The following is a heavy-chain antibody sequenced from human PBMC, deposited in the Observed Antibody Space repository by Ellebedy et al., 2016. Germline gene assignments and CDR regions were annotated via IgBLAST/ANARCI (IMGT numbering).Heavy chain of an antibody. J-gene: IGHJ5*02. V-gene: IGHV4-34*01. CDR3: ARAGEFLDFVVVEVVSRWFDP. D-gene: IGHD2-15*01. Sequence: SETLSLTCAVYGESLSGYYWSWIRQPPGKGLEWIGEIDHTGNTNYNPSLKSRVTISVDTSKNQFSLNLTSVTAADTAVYYCARAGEFLDFVVVEVVSRWFDPWGQGTLVTVSS. CDR1: GESLSGYY. CDR2: IDHTGNT.